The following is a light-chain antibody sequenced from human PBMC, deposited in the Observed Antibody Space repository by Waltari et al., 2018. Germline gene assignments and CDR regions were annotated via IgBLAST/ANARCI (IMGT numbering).Light chain of an antibody. CDR2: KAS. V-gene: IGKV1-5*03. Sequence: DIQMTQSPSTLSASVGDSVTITCRASQSISEYLAWYQQKPGKAPKLLIYKASSLESGVPSRFSGSGSGTEFTLTISSLQPDDFATYYCQQYNTYSGTFGRGTTVDVK. CDR3: QQYNTYSGT. CDR1: QSISEY. J-gene: IGKJ1*01.